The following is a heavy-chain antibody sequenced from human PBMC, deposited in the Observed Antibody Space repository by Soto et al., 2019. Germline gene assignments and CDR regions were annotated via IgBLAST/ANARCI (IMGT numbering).Heavy chain of an antibody. CDR2: ISYDETAT. CDR3: ARGRGGHCSGGKCFRFLDP. V-gene: IGHV3-30*03. Sequence: QVQLVESGGGVVQPGTSLRLSCAASGFTFSGYGVHWVRQAPGKGLEWVATISYDETATYYSDSVKGRFTISRDNSKNTLFLQMNSLRAEDTAMYYCARGRGGHCSGGKCFRFLDPWGQGTLVTVSS. CDR1: GFTFSGYG. D-gene: IGHD2-15*01. J-gene: IGHJ5*02.